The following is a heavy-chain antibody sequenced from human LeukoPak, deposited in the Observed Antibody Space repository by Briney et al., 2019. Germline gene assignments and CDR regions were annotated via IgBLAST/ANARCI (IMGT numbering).Heavy chain of an antibody. J-gene: IGHJ3*02. V-gene: IGHV5-51*01. CDR2: IYPGDSDT. D-gene: IGHD3-22*01. CDR1: GYSFTNSW. Sequence: GESLKISCQGSGYSFTNSWIGWVRQMPGKGLEWMGTIYPGDSDTTYSPSFQGQVTISADKSISTAYLQWSSLKASDTAMYYCASAGDTSDYFYFSAFDIWGQGTMVTVSS. CDR3: ASAGDTSDYFYFSAFDI.